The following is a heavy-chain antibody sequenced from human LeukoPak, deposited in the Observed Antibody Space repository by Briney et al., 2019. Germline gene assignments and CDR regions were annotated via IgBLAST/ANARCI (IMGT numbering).Heavy chain of an antibody. J-gene: IGHJ4*02. D-gene: IGHD4-23*01. CDR2: IYPGDSDT. CDR3: ARHYGGPGYFDY. V-gene: IGHV5-51*01. CDR1: GFTVTDHW. Sequence: GESLKISCKGSGFTVTDHWIGWVRQMPGKGLEWMGIIYPGDSDTKYSPSFQGQVTISTDKSISTAYLQWSSLKASDTAMYYCARHYGGPGYFDYWGQGTLVTVSS.